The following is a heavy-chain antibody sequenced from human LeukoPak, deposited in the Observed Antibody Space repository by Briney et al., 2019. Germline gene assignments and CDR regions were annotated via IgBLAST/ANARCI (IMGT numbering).Heavy chain of an antibody. D-gene: IGHD2-2*02. J-gene: IGHJ6*03. CDR3: AGRYLYYYYYYMDI. Sequence: SQTLSLTCTVSGGSISSGSYYWSWIRQPAGKGLEWIGRIYTSGSTNYNPSLKSRVVISVDTSKNQFSLKLTSMTAADTAVYYCAGRYLYYYYYYMDIWGKGTTVAVSS. V-gene: IGHV4-61*02. CDR2: IYTSGST. CDR1: GGSISSGSYY.